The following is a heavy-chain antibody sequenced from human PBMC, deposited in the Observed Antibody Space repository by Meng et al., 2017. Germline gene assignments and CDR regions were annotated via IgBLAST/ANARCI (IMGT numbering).Heavy chain of an antibody. V-gene: IGHV3-48*03. CDR2: ISSSGSTI. J-gene: IGHJ4*02. Sequence: GGSLRLSCAASGFTFSSYEMNWVRQAPGKGLEWVSYISSSGSTIYYADSVKGRFTISRDNAKNSLYLQMNSLRAEDTAVYYCARDGSEQWLVPFDYWGQGTLVTVSS. D-gene: IGHD6-19*01. CDR3: ARDGSEQWLVPFDY. CDR1: GFTFSSYE.